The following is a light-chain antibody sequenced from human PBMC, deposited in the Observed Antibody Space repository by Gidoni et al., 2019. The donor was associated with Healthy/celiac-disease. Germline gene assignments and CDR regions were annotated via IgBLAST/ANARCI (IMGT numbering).Light chain of an antibody. V-gene: IGLV2-14*03. CDR3: SSYTSSSTPYV. Sequence: QPALTQPASVSWSPGQSITISSTGTSSDVGGSNYVSWYQQHPGKAPKLMIYDVSNRPSGVSNRFSGSKSGNTASLTISGLQAEDEADYYCSSYTSSSTPYVFGTGTKVTVL. CDR2: DVS. CDR1: SSDVGGSNY. J-gene: IGLJ1*01.